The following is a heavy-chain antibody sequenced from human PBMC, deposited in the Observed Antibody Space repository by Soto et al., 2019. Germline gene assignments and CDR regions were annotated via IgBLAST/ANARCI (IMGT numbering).Heavy chain of an antibody. CDR2: ISGSGGST. V-gene: IGHV3-23*01. Sequence: GGSLRLSCAASGFTFSSYAMSWVRPAPGKGLEWVSAISGSGGSTYYADSVKGRFTISRDNSKNTLYLQMNSLRAEDTAVYYCEKCIAARCNYGMDVWGQGTTVTVSS. CDR3: EKCIAARCNYGMDV. CDR1: GFTFSSYA. J-gene: IGHJ6*02. D-gene: IGHD6-6*01.